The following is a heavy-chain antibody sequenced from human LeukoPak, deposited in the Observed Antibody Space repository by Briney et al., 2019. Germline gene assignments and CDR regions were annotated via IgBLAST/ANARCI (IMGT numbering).Heavy chain of an antibody. CDR1: GGSISSGGYS. CDR3: TTYYYGSGSYGDY. CDR2: IYHSGST. Sequence: PSQTLSLTCAVSGGSISSGGYSWSWIRQPPGKGLEWIGYIYHSGSTYYNPSLKSRVTISVDTSKNQFSLKLSSVTAADTAVYYCTTYYYGSGSYGDYWGQGTLVTVSS. D-gene: IGHD3-10*01. V-gene: IGHV4-30-2*05. J-gene: IGHJ4*02.